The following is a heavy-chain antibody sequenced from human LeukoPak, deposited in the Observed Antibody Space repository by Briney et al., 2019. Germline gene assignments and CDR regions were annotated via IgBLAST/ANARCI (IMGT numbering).Heavy chain of an antibody. V-gene: IGHV3-7*01. CDR2: IKPDGSEK. D-gene: IGHD6-13*01. Sequence: GGSLRLSCAASGFTFSSYWMTWVRQAPGKGLEWVANIKPDGSEKYYVDSVKGRFTISRDNAKNSLYLQMNSLRAEDTAVYYCASGYSSSWATFDYWGQETLVTVSS. CDR1: GFTFSSYW. J-gene: IGHJ4*02. CDR3: ASGYSSSWATFDY.